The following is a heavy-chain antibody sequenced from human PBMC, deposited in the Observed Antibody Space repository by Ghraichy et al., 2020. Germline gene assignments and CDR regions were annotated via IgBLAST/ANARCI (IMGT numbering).Heavy chain of an antibody. J-gene: IGHJ5*02. CDR3: ARGLLLRYFEGCWFDP. Sequence: SETLSPTCAVYGGSFSGYYWSWIRQPPGKGLEWIGEINHSGSTNYNPSLKSRVTISVDTSKNQFSLKLSSVTAADTAVYYCARGLLLRYFEGCWFDPWGQGTLVTVSS. CDR2: INHSGST. D-gene: IGHD3-9*01. CDR1: GGSFSGYY. V-gene: IGHV4-34*01.